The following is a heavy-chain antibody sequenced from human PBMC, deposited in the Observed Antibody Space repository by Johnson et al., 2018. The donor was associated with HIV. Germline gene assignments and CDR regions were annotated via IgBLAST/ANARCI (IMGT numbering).Heavy chain of an antibody. CDR2: ISSSGSTI. D-gene: IGHD3-22*01. CDR1: GFTFSDSY. CDR3: ARYHYYDSRLNDAFDI. J-gene: IGHJ3*02. Sequence: VQLVESGGGWVKPGGSLSLSCAASGFTFSDSYMNWVRQAPGKGLEWVSHISSSGSTIYYADSVKGRFTISRDNAKNSLYLQMNSLRAEDTAVYYCARYHYYDSRLNDAFDIWGQGTMVTVSS. V-gene: IGHV3-11*04.